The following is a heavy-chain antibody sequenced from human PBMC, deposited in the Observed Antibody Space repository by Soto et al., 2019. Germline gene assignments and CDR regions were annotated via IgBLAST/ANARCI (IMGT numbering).Heavy chain of an antibody. D-gene: IGHD2-15*01. J-gene: IGHJ5*02. V-gene: IGHV3-23*01. CDR1: GFTFSSYA. Sequence: EVQLLESGGGLVQPGGSLRLSCAASGFTFSSYAMSWVRQAPGKGLEWVSAISGSGGSTYYADSVKGRFTISRDNSKNPLYLQMNSLRAEDTAVYYCAKDRGSGGSRSGFDPWGQGTLVTVSS. CDR2: ISGSGGST. CDR3: AKDRGSGGSRSGFDP.